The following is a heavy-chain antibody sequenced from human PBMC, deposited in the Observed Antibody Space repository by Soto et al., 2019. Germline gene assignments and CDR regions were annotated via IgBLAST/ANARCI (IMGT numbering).Heavy chain of an antibody. CDR3: VSYIVVVVAATEYFQH. V-gene: IGHV1-69*02. D-gene: IGHD2-15*01. Sequence: QVQLVQSGAEVKKPGSSVKVSCKASGGTFSSYTISWVRQAPGQGLEWMGRIIPILGIANYAQKFQGRVTITADKSTSTAYMELSSLRSEDTAVYYCVSYIVVVVAATEYFQHWGQGTLVTVSS. J-gene: IGHJ1*01. CDR2: IIPILGIA. CDR1: GGTFSSYT.